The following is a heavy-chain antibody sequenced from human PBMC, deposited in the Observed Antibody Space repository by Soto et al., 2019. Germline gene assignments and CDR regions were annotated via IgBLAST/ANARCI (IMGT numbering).Heavy chain of an antibody. J-gene: IGHJ3*02. CDR3: ARGRGRITGTTSHSDAFDI. CDR2: INAGNGNT. Sequence: GPVKGSRQGSVYTLTNHGIDLGRPAPRQKLGWMGWINAGNGNTKYSQKFQGRVTITGDTSASTAYMELSSLRSEDTAVYYCARGRGRITGTTSHSDAFDIWGQGTMVTVSS. D-gene: IGHD1-20*01. CDR1: VYTLTNHG. V-gene: IGHV1-3*01.